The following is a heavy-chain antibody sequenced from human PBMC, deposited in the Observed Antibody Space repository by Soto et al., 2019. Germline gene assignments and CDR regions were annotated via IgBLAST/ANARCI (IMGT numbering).Heavy chain of an antibody. Sequence: SETLSLTCAVYGGSFSGYYWSWIRQPPGKGLEWIGEINHSGSTNYNPSLKSRVTISVDTSKNQFSLKLSSVTAADTAVYYCARSPIYDSSGPYFDYWGQGNLVT. CDR3: ARSPIYDSSGPYFDY. V-gene: IGHV4-34*01. CDR2: INHSGST. CDR1: GGSFSGYY. J-gene: IGHJ4*02. D-gene: IGHD3-22*01.